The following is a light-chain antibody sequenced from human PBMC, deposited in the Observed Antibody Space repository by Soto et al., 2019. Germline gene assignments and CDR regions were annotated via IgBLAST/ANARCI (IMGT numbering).Light chain of an antibody. V-gene: IGKV1-33*01. Sequence: DIPMTQSPSSLSASVGDRVTITCQASQDIGRYLNWYQQKPGKAPNLLIHDASTLQTGVPSSFSGSGSGTDFSFTITSLQPEDIATYYCQQFDNLPSITCGQGTRLEIK. CDR1: QDIGRY. J-gene: IGKJ5*01. CDR3: QQFDNLPSIT. CDR2: DAS.